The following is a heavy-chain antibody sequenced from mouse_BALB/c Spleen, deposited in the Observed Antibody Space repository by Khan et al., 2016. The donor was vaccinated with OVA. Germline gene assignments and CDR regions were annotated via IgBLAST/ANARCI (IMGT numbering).Heavy chain of an antibody. D-gene: IGHD2-4*01. V-gene: IGHV5-17*02. J-gene: IGHJ2*01. CDR2: ISSGSSTI. CDR3: ARTDYYYFAY. Sequence: EVELVESGGGLVQPGGSRKLSCAASGFTFSGFGMHWVLQAPEKGLEWVAYISSGSSTIYYADTVKGRFTISRDNPKNTLLLHMTRLSDEDSAMYFCARTDYYYFAYWGQGTTLTVSS. CDR1: GFTFSGFG.